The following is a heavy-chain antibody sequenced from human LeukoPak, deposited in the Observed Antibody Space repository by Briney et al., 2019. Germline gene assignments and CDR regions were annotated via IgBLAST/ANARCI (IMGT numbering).Heavy chain of an antibody. V-gene: IGHV1-18*01. Sequence: ASVKVSCKASGYTFTSYGISWVRQAPGQGLEWMGWISAYNGNTNYAQKLQGRVTMTTDTSTSTAYMELRSLRSDDTAVYYCARGRGIAAAGLQYYYYCGMDVWGQGTTVTVSS. CDR2: ISAYNGNT. CDR1: GYTFTSYG. CDR3: ARGRGIAAAGLQYYYYCGMDV. J-gene: IGHJ6*02. D-gene: IGHD6-13*01.